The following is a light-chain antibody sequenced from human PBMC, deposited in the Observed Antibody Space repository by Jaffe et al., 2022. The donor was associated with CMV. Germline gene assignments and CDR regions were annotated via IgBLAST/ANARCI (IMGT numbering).Light chain of an antibody. Sequence: QSVLTQPPSVSGAPGQRVIISCTGSSFNIGAGYDVHWFQQFPPSSPRVLIHGDNKRPSGVPDRFSVSRSGTSAYLAITGLQAEDEAYYYCQSYDATMSAFWVFGGGTRLTVL. CDR1: SFNIGAGYD. J-gene: IGLJ3*02. CDR2: GDN. V-gene: IGLV1-40*01. CDR3: QSYDATMSAFWV.